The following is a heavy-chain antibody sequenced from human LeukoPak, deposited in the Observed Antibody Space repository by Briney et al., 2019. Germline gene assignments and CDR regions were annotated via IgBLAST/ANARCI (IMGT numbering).Heavy chain of an antibody. Sequence: GGSLRLSCAASGFTVSSNYMSWVRQAPGKGLEWVSDIYSGGSTYYADSVKGRFTISRDNSKNTLYLQMNSLRAEDTAVYYCARDDQLGTVLDRAFDYWGQGTLVAVSS. V-gene: IGHV3-66*01. D-gene: IGHD1-1*01. J-gene: IGHJ4*02. CDR3: ARDDQLGTVLDRAFDY. CDR1: GFTVSSNY. CDR2: IYSGGST.